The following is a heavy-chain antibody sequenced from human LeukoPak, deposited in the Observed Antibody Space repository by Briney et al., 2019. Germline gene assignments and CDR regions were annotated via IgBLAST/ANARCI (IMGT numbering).Heavy chain of an antibody. V-gene: IGHV3-7*01. D-gene: IGHD5-12*01. J-gene: IGHJ6*02. CDR2: IKQDGSEK. CDR3: ARGGYSGYDSDYYGMDV. Sequence: PGGSLRLSCAASGFTFSSYWMSWVRQAPGKGLEWVANIKQDGSEKYYVDSVKGRFTISRDNAKSSLYLQMNSLRAEDTAVYYCARGGYSGYDSDYYGMDVWGQGTTVTVSS. CDR1: GFTFSSYW.